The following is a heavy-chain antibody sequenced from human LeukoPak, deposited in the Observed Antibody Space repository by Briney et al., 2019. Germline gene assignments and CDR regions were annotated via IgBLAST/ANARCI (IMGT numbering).Heavy chain of an antibody. CDR1: GFTVSSNY. D-gene: IGHD5/OR15-5a*01. Sequence: PGGSLRLSWAASGFTVSSNYMSWVRQAPGKGLEWVSVIYSGGSTYYADSVKGRFTISRDNSKNTLYLQMNSLRAEDTAVYYCARPKGGGSTAPYYYYYGMDVWGQGTTVTVSS. CDR2: IYSGGST. J-gene: IGHJ6*02. V-gene: IGHV3-53*01. CDR3: ARPKGGGSTAPYYYYYGMDV.